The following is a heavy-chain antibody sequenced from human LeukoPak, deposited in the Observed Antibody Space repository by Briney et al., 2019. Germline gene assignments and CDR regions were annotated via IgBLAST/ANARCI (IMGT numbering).Heavy chain of an antibody. J-gene: IGHJ4*02. CDR3: ARIRSGSGSHYPLDY. CDR2: IDWDDDK. D-gene: IGHD3-10*01. CDR1: GFSLSTSGMC. Sequence: RGSGPTLVNPTQTLTLTCTFSGFSLSTSGMCVSWIRQPPGKALEWLARIDWDDDKYYSTSLKTRLTISKDTSKNQVVLTMTNMDPVDTATYYCARIRSGSGSHYPLDYWGQGTLVTVSS. V-gene: IGHV2-70*11.